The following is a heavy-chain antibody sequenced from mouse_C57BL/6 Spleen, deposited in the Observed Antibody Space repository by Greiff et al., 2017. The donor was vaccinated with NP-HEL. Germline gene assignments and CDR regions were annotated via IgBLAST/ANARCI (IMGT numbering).Heavy chain of an antibody. CDR2: IDPENGDT. V-gene: IGHV14-4*01. CDR3: TNYGSRVFAY. Sequence: EVQLQQSGAELVRPGASVKLSCTASGFNIKDDYMHWVKQRPEQGLEWIGWIDPENGDTEYASKFQGKATITADTSSNTAYLQISSLTSEDTAVYYCTNYGSRVFAYWGQGTLVTVSA. D-gene: IGHD1-1*01. J-gene: IGHJ3*01. CDR1: GFNIKDDY.